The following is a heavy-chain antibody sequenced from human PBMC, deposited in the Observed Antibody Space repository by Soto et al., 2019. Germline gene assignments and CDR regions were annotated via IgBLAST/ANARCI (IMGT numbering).Heavy chain of an antibody. CDR2: IYWNDDK. V-gene: IGHV2-5*01. CDR1: GFSLSTRGVG. CDR3: AHRRSSRWTY. J-gene: IGHJ4*02. D-gene: IGHD6-13*01. Sequence: QITLKESGPTLGKPTQTLTLTCTFSGFSLSTRGVGLGWIRQPPGKALDWLALIYWNDDKRYSPSLKSRLTITQDTAKNQMVLTMTSMDPVDTATYYCAHRRSSRWTYWGQGTLVTVSS.